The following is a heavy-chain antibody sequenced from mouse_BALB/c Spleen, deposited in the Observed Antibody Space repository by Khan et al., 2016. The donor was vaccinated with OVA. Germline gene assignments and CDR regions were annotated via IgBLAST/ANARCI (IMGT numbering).Heavy chain of an antibody. CDR1: GFSLITYG. CDR2: IWCGGST. D-gene: IGHD2-12*01. CDR3: ARNSYRYDFTY. J-gene: IGHJ3*01. Sequence: QVQLKQSGPGLVQPSQNLSITCTVSGFSLITYGVHWVRQSPGKGLEWLGVIWCGGSTDYNEAFISRLSISKDNSKSQVFFKMNSLQSDDTAIYYCARNSYRYDFTYWGRGTLVTVSS. V-gene: IGHV2-4-1*01.